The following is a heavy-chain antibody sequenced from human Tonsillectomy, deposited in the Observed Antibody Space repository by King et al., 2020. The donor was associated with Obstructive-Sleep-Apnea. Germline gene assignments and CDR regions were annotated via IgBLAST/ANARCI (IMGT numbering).Heavy chain of an antibody. V-gene: IGHV7-4-1*02. CDR1: GYTFTNYP. CDR2: INTNTGNP. Sequence: VQLVQSGSELKKPGASVKVSCKASGYTFTNYPMNWVRQAPGHGLEWMGWINTNTGNPTYAQGFTGRFVFSLDTSASTAYLQISSLKAEDTAVYYCARERSVVVVAATRDYYFGMDVWGQGTTVTVSS. D-gene: IGHD2-15*01. CDR3: ARERSVVVVAATRDYYFGMDV. J-gene: IGHJ6*02.